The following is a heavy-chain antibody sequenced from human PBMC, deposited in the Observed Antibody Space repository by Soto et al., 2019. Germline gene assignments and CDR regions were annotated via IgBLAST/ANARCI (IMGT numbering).Heavy chain of an antibody. D-gene: IGHD3-3*01. V-gene: IGHV5-10-1*01. CDR2: IDPSDSYT. Sequence: GESLKISCKGSGYSFTSYWISWVRQMPGKGLEWMGRIDPSDSYTNYSPSFQVHVTISADKSISTAYLQWSSLEASDTAMYYCARQPDDYVLRFLEGLTHYYYGMYGWGQGTTVTVSS. CDR3: ARQPDDYVLRFLEGLTHYYYGMYG. J-gene: IGHJ6*02. CDR1: GYSFTSYW.